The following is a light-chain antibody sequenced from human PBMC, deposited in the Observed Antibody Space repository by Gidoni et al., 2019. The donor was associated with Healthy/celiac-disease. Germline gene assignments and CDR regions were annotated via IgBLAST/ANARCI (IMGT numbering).Light chain of an antibody. Sequence: DIVMTQSPLSLPVTPGEPASISCRSSQSLLHSNGYNYLDWYLQKPGQSPQLLIYLGSNRASGVPDRFSGSGSGTDFTLKISRVEAGDVGVYYCMQALQTPFTFGPVTKVDIK. CDR2: LGS. CDR1: QSLLHSNGYNY. V-gene: IGKV2-28*01. CDR3: MQALQTPFT. J-gene: IGKJ3*01.